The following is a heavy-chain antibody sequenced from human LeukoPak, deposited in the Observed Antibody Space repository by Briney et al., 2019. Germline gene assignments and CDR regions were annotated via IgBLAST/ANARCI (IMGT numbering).Heavy chain of an antibody. Sequence: PGGSLRLSCAASGFSFSTYWMSWVRQAPGKGLKWVANMKHDGSLQYYVDSVKGRFTVSRDNAKKSLYLQMNSLRAEDTAIYYCASQTSAKGFDFWGQGTLVTVSS. J-gene: IGHJ4*02. CDR2: MKHDGSLQ. CDR1: GFSFSTYW. CDR3: ASQTSAKGFDF. V-gene: IGHV3-7*05. D-gene: IGHD2-2*01.